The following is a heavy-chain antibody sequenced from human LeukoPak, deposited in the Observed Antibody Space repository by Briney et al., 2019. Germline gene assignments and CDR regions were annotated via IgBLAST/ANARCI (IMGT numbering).Heavy chain of an antibody. CDR1: GGTFSSYA. CDR3: ARAYSWENYYYYMDV. D-gene: IGHD1-20*01. CDR2: IIPIFGTA. V-gene: IGHV1-69*01. Sequence: GSSVKVSCKASGGTFSSYAISWVRQAPGQGPEWMGGIIPIFGTANYAQKFQGRVTITADESTSTAYMELSSLRSEDTAVYYCARAYSWENYYYYMDVWGKGTTVTVSS. J-gene: IGHJ6*03.